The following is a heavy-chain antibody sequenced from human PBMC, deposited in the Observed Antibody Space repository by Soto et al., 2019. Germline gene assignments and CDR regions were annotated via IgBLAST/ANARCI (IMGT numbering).Heavy chain of an antibody. CDR3: AAADSSDSGDN. Sequence: VKVSCKASGDTMSHYGVSWVLQVPGKGLERMGGTTAILGTRSYTQKFQSRMTITSDESTTTSYMELNSLTSDDTALNHCAAADSSDSGDNWGQGSLCTVGS. CDR1: GDTMSHYG. J-gene: IGHJ4*02. D-gene: IGHD6-25*01. CDR2: TTAILGTR. V-gene: IGHV1-69*13.